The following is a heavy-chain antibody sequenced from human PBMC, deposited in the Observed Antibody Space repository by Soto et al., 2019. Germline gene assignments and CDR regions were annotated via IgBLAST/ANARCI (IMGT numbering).Heavy chain of an antibody. V-gene: IGHV1-69*01. Sequence: QVQLVQSGAEVKKPGSSVKVSCKASGGTFSSYAISWVRQAPGQGLEWMGGTIPIFGTANYAQKFQGRVTITADESTSTAYMELSSLRSEDTAVYYCARDRGVMVRGVYYYYYGMDVWGQGTTVTVSS. D-gene: IGHD3-10*01. CDR2: TIPIFGTA. CDR3: ARDRGVMVRGVYYYYYGMDV. J-gene: IGHJ6*02. CDR1: GGTFSSYA.